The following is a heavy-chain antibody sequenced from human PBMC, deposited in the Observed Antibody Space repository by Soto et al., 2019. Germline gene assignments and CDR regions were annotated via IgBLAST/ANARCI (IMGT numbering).Heavy chain of an antibody. D-gene: IGHD1-1*01. CDR3: ASDGGRNDVWYYYYGMVV. J-gene: IGHJ6*04. CDR1: GGTFSSYA. Sequence: QVQLVQSWAEVKKPGSSVKVSFTASGGTFSSYAISWVRQAPGQGLEWMGGLIPIFGTANYAQKFQGRVTITADESTSPAYMELSSLRSEDTAVYYCASDGGRNDVWYYYYGMVVCAKGTTVTVSS. V-gene: IGHV1-69*01. CDR2: LIPIFGTA.